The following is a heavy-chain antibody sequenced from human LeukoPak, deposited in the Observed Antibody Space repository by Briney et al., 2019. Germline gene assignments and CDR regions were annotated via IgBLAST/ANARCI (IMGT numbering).Heavy chain of an antibody. D-gene: IGHD3-10*01. CDR3: ARHPRYYYGSGSGPCWFDP. Sequence: KSSETLSLTCTVSGGSISSYYWSWIRQPPGKGLEWIGYIYYSGSTNYNPSLKSRVTISVDTPKNQFSLKLSSVTAADTAVYYCARHPRYYYGSGSGPCWFDPWGQGTLVTVSS. J-gene: IGHJ5*02. V-gene: IGHV4-59*08. CDR1: GGSISSYY. CDR2: IYYSGST.